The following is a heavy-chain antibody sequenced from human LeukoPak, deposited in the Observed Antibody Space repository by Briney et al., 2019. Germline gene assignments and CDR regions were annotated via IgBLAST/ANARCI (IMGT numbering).Heavy chain of an antibody. J-gene: IGHJ5*02. CDR1: RFTFSNYN. CDR3: AKGSGINHYHWIDP. Sequence: GGSLRLSCAASRFTFSNYNMNWVRQAPGKGLEWVSGISGGGGSAYYADSVKGRFTISRDNSKNTLYLQMDSLRAEDTALYYCAKGSGINHYHWIDPWGQGTLVTVSS. D-gene: IGHD1-14*01. V-gene: IGHV3-23*01. CDR2: ISGGGGSA.